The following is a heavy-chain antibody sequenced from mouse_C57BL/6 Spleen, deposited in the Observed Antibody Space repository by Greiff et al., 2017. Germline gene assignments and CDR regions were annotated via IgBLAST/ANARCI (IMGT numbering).Heavy chain of an antibody. J-gene: IGHJ4*01. CDR1: GYTFTDYE. CDR2: IDPETGGT. V-gene: IGHV1-15*01. D-gene: IGHD2-13*01. Sequence: LMRPGASVTLPCTASGYTFTDYEMHWVKQTPVHGLEWIGAIDPETGGTAYNQKFKGKAILTADKSSSTAYMELRSLTSEDSAVYYCTGSDLGYYYAMDYWGQGTSVTVSS. CDR3: TGSDLGYYYAMDY.